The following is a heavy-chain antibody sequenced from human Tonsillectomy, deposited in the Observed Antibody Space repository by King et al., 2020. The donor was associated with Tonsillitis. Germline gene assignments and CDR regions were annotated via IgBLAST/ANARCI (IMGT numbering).Heavy chain of an antibody. D-gene: IGHD3-22*01. CDR2: ISGSGGNR. CDR3: WTSMIVVVSAFDI. J-gene: IGHJ3*02. Sequence: VQLVESGGGLVQPGQSLRLSCAASGFTFTTYAMTWVRQAPGKGLEWVSVISGSGGNRYYADSVKGRFTISRDNSKNTLYLQMNSLRAEDTAVYYCWTSMIVVVSAFDIWGQGTMVTVSS. CDR1: GFTFTTYA. V-gene: IGHV3-23*04.